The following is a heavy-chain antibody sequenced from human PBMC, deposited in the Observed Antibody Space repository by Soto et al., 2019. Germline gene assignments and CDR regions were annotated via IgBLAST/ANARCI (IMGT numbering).Heavy chain of an antibody. CDR1: GFSLTTSGVG. CDR3: ARSSLYYDILTGYYLGEVIDY. CDR2: IYWNDDY. D-gene: IGHD3-9*01. J-gene: IGHJ4*02. V-gene: IGHV2-5*01. Sequence: VSGPTLVNPTQTLTLTCTFSGFSLTTSGVGVGWIRQPPGKALEWLALIYWNDDYHFTPSLKTRLTISKDTSKNQVVLTMTNMDPVNTATYFCARSSLYYDILTGYYLGEVIDYWGQGTLVTVSS.